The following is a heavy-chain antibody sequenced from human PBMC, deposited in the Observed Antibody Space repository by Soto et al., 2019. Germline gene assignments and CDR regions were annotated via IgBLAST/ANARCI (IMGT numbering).Heavy chain of an antibody. J-gene: IGHJ4*02. V-gene: IGHV4-31*03. D-gene: IGHD1-26*01. CDR3: ARTPLL. CDR2: IYYSASTYYN. Sequence: QVQLQESGPGLVKPSQTLSLTCTVSGGSISSGGYYWSWIRQHPGKGLEWIGYIYYSASTYYNYYNPSLKSRVTISVDTSKNQFSLKLSSVTAADTAVYYCARTPLLWGQGTLVTVSS. CDR1: GGSISSGGYY.